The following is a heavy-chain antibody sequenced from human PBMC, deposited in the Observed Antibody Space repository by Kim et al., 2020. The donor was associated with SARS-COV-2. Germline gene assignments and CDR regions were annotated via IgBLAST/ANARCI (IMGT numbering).Heavy chain of an antibody. D-gene: IGHD6-19*01. Sequence: SETLSLTCTVSGGSISSYYWSWIRQPPGKGLEWIGYIYYSGSTNYNPSLKSRVTISVDTSKNQFSLKLSSVTAAETSVYYCARVIALAGTIRYYYAMDV. CDR3: ARVIALAGTIRYYYAMDV. CDR1: GGSISSYY. CDR2: IYYSGST. V-gene: IGHV4-59*01. J-gene: IGHJ6*01.